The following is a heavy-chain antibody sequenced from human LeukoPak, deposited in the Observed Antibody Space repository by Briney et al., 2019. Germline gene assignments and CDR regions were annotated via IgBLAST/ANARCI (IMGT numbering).Heavy chain of an antibody. CDR3: ARRGSYYGDSMDY. CDR2: ISSNGGCT. D-gene: IGHD1-26*01. Sequence: GGSLRLSCAASGFTFSSYAMHWVRQAPGKGLEYVSAISSNGGCTHYANSVKGRFTISRDNSKNTLYLHMGSLRAEDMAVYYCARRGSYYGDSMDYWGQGTLVTVSS. CDR1: GFTFSSYA. V-gene: IGHV3-64*01. J-gene: IGHJ4*02.